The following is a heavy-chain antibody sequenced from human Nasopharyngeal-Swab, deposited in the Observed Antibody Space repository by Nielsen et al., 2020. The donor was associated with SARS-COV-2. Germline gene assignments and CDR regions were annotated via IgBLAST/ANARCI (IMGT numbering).Heavy chain of an antibody. CDR1: GYTFTTSY. D-gene: IGHD3-10*01. V-gene: IGHV1-46*01. J-gene: IGHJ4*02. CDR3: ARDFYGSGTYYFDY. CDR2: INPSGGST. Sequence: ASVKVSCKASGYTFTTSYMHWVRQAPGQGLEWMGIINPSGGSTNYAQKFQGRVTMTRDTSTSTVYMELSSLRSEGTAMYFCARDFYGSGTYYFDYWGQGTLVTVSS.